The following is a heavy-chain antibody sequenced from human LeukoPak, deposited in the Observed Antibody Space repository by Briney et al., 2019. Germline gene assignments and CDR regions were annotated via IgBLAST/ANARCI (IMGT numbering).Heavy chain of an antibody. J-gene: IGHJ4*02. CDR2: ISHDGTTK. V-gene: IGHV3-30*04. D-gene: IGHD1-26*01. Sequence: GGSLRLSCAASRFTFSNFAMHWVRQAPGKGLEWVAIISHDGTTKHYADSVKGRFTISRDNSNSSLFLQMNSLRGEDTAVYFCARARGKWHLQPLDYWGQGTLVTVSS. CDR3: ARARGKWHLQPLDY. CDR1: RFTFSNFA.